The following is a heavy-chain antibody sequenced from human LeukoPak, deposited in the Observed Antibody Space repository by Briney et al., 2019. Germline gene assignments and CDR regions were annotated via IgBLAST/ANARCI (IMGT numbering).Heavy chain of an antibody. J-gene: IGHJ4*02. CDR2: INQDGSER. CDR3: ARVMAARSFYFDH. CDR1: LFTFGTYW. V-gene: IGHV3-7*01. D-gene: IGHD3-16*02. Sequence: PGGSLRLSCAASLFTFGTYWMSWVRQAPGKGLEWVANINQDGSERYLADSLRGRFTVSRGNAKKSLYLEMKSLRAGDTAVYYCARVMAARSFYFDHWGQGTLVTVSS.